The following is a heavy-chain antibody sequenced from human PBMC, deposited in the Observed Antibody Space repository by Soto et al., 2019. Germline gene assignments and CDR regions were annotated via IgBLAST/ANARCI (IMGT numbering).Heavy chain of an antibody. CDR2: INPSGGST. V-gene: IGHV1-46*01. J-gene: IGHJ4*02. D-gene: IGHD1-26*01. CDR3: ARAPPERELPRYFDY. CDR1: GYTFTSYY. Sequence: EASVKVSCKASGYTFTSYYMHWVRQAPGQGLEWMGIINPSGGSTSYAQKFQGRVTMTRDTSTSTVYMELSSLRSEDTAVYYCARAPPERELPRYFDYWGQGTLVTVSS.